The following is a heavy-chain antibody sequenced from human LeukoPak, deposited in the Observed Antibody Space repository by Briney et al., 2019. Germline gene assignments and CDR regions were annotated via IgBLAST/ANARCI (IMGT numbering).Heavy chain of an antibody. CDR3: ARHVSSSSDWFDP. V-gene: IGHV4-38-2*01. Sequence: PSETLSLTCAVSGYSISSGYYCGWIRQPPGKGLDWIGSIYQSGITYYNPSLKSRVPISVDTSKNPFSLKLSSVTAGDTAVYYCARHVSSSSDWFDPWGQGTLVTVSS. CDR1: GYSISSGYY. D-gene: IGHD6-13*01. J-gene: IGHJ5*02. CDR2: IYQSGIT.